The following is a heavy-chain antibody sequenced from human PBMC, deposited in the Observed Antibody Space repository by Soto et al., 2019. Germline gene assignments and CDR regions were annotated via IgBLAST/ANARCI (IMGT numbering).Heavy chain of an antibody. CDR2: MSWDGSDE. CDR3: AQEGCSGGICYGFDY. V-gene: IGHV3-30*18. J-gene: IGHJ4*02. CDR1: GFTFSSYG. Sequence: QVQLVESGGGVVQPGRSLRLSCAASGFTFSSYGMHWVRQAPGKGLEWVAVMSWDGSDEFYEETVKGRFTVSRDNSRNTLYLHMNSLRPEDTAVYYCAQEGCSGGICYGFDYWGQGTLVTVSS. D-gene: IGHD2-15*01.